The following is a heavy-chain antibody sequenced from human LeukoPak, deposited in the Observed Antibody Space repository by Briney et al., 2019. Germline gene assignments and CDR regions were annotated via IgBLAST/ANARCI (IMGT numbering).Heavy chain of an antibody. CDR2: ISGSGGST. CDR1: GFTFSSYA. J-gene: IGHJ4*02. CDR3: AKDRYAANPPADY. V-gene: IGHV3-23*01. Sequence: GGSLRLSCAASGFTFSSYAMSWVRQAPGKGLEWVSAISGSGGSTYYAESVKGRFTISRDNSKNTLYLQMNGLMTEDTAVYYCAKDRYAANPPADYWGQGTLVTVSS. D-gene: IGHD2-15*01.